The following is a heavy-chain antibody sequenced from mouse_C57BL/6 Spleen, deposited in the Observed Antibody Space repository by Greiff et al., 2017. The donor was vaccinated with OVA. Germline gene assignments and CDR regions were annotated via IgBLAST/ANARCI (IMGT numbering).Heavy chain of an antibody. CDR1: GYTFTSYW. CDR3: ARKGGYAMDY. J-gene: IGHJ4*01. CDR2: IHPNSGST. V-gene: IGHV1-64*01. Sequence: QVQLQQPGTELVKPGASVKLSCKASGYTFTSYWMHWVKQRPGQGLEWIGMIHPNSGSTNYNEKFKSKATLTVDKSSSTAYMQLSSLTSEDSAVYYCARKGGYAMDYWGQGTSVTVSS.